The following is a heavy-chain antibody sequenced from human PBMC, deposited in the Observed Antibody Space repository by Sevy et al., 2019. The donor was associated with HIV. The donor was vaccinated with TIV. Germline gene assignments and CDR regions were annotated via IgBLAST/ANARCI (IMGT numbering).Heavy chain of an antibody. CDR3: GRVSHSCFDY. Sequence: SETLSLTCTVSGGSISSYYWNWIRQPPGKGLEWIGYVYDSGSTSYNPSLTSRLTISVDTSKNQFSLRLSSVTAADTVVYYCGRVSHSCFDYWGQGTLVTVSS. J-gene: IGHJ4*02. V-gene: IGHV4-59*01. CDR1: GGSISSYY. D-gene: IGHD3-3*02. CDR2: VYDSGST.